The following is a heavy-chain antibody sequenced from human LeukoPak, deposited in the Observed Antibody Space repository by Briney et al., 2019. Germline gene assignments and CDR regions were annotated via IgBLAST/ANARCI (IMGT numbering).Heavy chain of an antibody. Sequence: GGALRLSCAASGFTFSSYSMTWVRQAPGKGLEWVSTIRGTGDSTRYADSVKGRFIISRDKSKNMLYLQMNGLRAEDTAIYYCAKGQELDDGVFDSWGQGTLVTVSS. CDR2: IRGTGDST. V-gene: IGHV3-23*01. J-gene: IGHJ4*02. CDR1: GFTFSSYS. D-gene: IGHD1-1*01. CDR3: AKGQELDDGVFDS.